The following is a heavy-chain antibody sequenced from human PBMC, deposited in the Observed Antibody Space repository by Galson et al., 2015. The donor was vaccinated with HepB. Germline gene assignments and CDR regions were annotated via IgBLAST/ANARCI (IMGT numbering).Heavy chain of an antibody. J-gene: IGHJ4*02. CDR3: ARVRRGYTYGNFDY. CDR1: GYTFSGYD. CDR2: INTTSGGT. Sequence: SVKVSCKASGYTFSGYDMSWVRQAPGQGLEWMGGINTTSGGTNYAQKFQGGVTMTRDTSTSTAYMEFSRLGSDDTAVYYCARVRRGYTYGNFDYWGQGTLVTVSS. V-gene: IGHV1-2*02. D-gene: IGHD5-18*01.